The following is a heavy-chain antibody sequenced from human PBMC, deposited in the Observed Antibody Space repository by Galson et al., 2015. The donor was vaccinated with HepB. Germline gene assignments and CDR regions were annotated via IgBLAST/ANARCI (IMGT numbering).Heavy chain of an antibody. V-gene: IGHV3-48*04. CDR1: GFTFSSYS. D-gene: IGHD1-26*01. J-gene: IGHJ6*03. Sequence: SLRLSCAASGFTFSSYSMNWVRQAPGKGLEWVSYISSSSTSKYFADSVKGRFSISRDNAKNSLYLQVSSLRVEDTAVYYCARPQWERGGVYYMDVWGKGTTVIVSS. CDR2: ISSSSTSK. CDR3: ARPQWERGGVYYMDV.